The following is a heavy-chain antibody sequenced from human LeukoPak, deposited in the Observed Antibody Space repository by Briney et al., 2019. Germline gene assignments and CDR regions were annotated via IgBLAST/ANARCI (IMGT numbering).Heavy chain of an antibody. J-gene: IGHJ6*02. Sequence: GGSLRLSCAASGFTFDDYAMHWVRQAPGKGLEWVSLISWDGGSTYYADSVKGRFTISRDNSKNSLYLQMNSLRAEDTALYYCAKDIEQWLGAWYDYYYGMDVWGQGTTVTVSS. V-gene: IGHV3-43D*03. CDR1: GFTFDDYA. CDR2: ISWDGGST. CDR3: AKDIEQWLGAWYDYYYGMDV. D-gene: IGHD6-19*01.